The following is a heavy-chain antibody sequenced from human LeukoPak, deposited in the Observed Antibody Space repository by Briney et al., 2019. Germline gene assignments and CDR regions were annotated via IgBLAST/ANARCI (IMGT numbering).Heavy chain of an antibody. D-gene: IGHD6-19*01. J-gene: IGHJ4*02. CDR2: ISWNSGSI. Sequence: GGSLRLSCTTSGFSFSGYWMHWVRQAPGKGLEWVSGISWNSGSIGYADSVKGRFTISRDNAKNSLYLQMNSLRAEDMALYYCARGGQLAGRFDYWGQGTLVTVSS. V-gene: IGHV3-9*03. CDR3: ARGGQLAGRFDY. CDR1: GFSFSGYW.